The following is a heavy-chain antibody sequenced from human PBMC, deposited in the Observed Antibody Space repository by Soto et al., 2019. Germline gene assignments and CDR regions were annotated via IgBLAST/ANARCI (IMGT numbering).Heavy chain of an antibody. V-gene: IGHV1-3*01. J-gene: IGHJ3*02. CDR3: ARARGYSYGYDAFDI. CDR2: INAGNGNT. CDR1: GYTFTSYA. D-gene: IGHD5-18*01. Sequence: ASVKVSCKASGYTFTSYAMHWVRQAPGQRPEWMGWINAGNGNTKYSQKFQGRVTITRDTSASTAYMELSSLRSEDTAVYYCARARGYSYGYDAFDIWGQGTMVTVSS.